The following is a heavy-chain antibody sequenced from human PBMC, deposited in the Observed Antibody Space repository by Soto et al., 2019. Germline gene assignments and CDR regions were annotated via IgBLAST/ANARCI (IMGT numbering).Heavy chain of an antibody. V-gene: IGHV4-59*01. J-gene: IGHJ6*03. CDR1: GGSISSYY. D-gene: IGHD3-3*01. CDR3: ARGSNDFWSGYDYYYMDV. Sequence: SETLSLTCTVSGGSISSYYWSWIRQPPGKGLEWIGYIYYSGSTNYNPSLKSRDTISVDTSKNQFSLKLSSVTAADTAVYYCARGSNDFWSGYDYYYMDVWGKGTTVTVSS. CDR2: IYYSGST.